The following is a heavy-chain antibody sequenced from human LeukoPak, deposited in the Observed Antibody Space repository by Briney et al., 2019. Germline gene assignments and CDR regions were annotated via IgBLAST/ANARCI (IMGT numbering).Heavy chain of an antibody. CDR3: AGHHPRNTVDF. J-gene: IGHJ4*02. Sequence: PSETLSLTCTVSGGFISSYYWSWIRQPPGMGLEWIGYIPYSGSTNYNPSLKSRVTISLDTSKNQFSLKLSSVTAADTAVYYCAGHHPRNTVDFWGQGTLVTVSS. V-gene: IGHV4-59*08. CDR1: GGFISSYY. D-gene: IGHD2/OR15-2a*01. CDR2: IPYSGST.